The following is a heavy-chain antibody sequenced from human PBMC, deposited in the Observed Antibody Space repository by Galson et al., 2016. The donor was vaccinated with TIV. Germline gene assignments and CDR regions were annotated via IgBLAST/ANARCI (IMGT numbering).Heavy chain of an antibody. D-gene: IGHD3-22*01. Sequence: LSLTCDVSGVSINNPNWWNWVRQPPGKRLEWVGQIYHSGGTNYSPSLRHRVTISIDKSRNQFSLKLSSVTAADTAVYYCATALPYYDGYYFDYWGPGTLVAVSS. CDR1: GVSINNPNW. CDR2: IYHSGGT. V-gene: IGHV4/OR15-8*02. J-gene: IGHJ4*02. CDR3: ATALPYYDGYYFDY.